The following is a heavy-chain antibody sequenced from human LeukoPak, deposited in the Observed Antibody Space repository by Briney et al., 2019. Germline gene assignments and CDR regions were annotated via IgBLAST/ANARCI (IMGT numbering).Heavy chain of an antibody. V-gene: IGHV3-74*01. Sequence: PGGSLRLSCAASGFTFISYWMHWVRHAPGKGLVWVSRINSDGSSTSYADSVKGRFTISRDNAKRSLYLQMNSLRAEDTAVYYCARRTFPNDAFDVWGQGTVVTVSS. CDR3: ARRTFPNDAFDV. D-gene: IGHD1-7*01. CDR2: INSDGSST. J-gene: IGHJ3*01. CDR1: GFTFISYW.